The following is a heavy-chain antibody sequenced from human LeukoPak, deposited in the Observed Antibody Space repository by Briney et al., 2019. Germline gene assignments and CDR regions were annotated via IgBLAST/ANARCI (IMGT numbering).Heavy chain of an antibody. V-gene: IGHV3-9*01. J-gene: IGHJ4*02. Sequence: GRSLRLSCAASGFTFDDYAMHWVRQAPGKGLEWVSGISWNSGSIGYADSVKGRFTISRDNAKNSLYLQINSLRAEDTAVYYCARVPSPLSYFDSWGQGTLVTVSS. CDR2: ISWNSGSI. CDR1: GFTFDDYA. CDR3: ARVPSPLSYFDS. D-gene: IGHD3-10*01.